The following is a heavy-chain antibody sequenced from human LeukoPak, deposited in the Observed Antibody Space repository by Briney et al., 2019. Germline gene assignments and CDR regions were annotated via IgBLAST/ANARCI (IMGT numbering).Heavy chain of an antibody. V-gene: IGHV3-33*01. CDR1: GFTFSSYG. CDR3: ARGGWELLESQFDY. J-gene: IGHJ4*02. CDR2: IWYDGSNK. D-gene: IGHD1-26*01. Sequence: GGSLRLSCAASGFTFSSYGMYWVRQAPGKGLEWVAVIWYDGSNKYYADSVKGRFTISRDNSKNTLYLQMNSLRAEDTAVYYCARGGWELLESQFDYWGQGTLVTVSS.